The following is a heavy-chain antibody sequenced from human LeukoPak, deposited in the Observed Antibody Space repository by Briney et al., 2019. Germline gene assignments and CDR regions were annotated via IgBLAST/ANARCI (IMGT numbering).Heavy chain of an antibody. CDR3: ALLTVTSDFDY. CDR2: IHSSGTVK. D-gene: IGHD4-17*01. Sequence: GGSLRLSCVVSRFPFSIYEMNWVRQAPGKGLEWVSNIHSSGTVKYYSDSVKGRFSISRDNAKSSLYLQMNSLRVEDTAVYYCALLTVTSDFDYWGEGALVTVSS. CDR1: RFPFSIYE. J-gene: IGHJ4*02. V-gene: IGHV3-48*03.